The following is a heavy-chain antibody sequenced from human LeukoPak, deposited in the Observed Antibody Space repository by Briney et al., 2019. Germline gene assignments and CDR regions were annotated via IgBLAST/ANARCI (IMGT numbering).Heavy chain of an antibody. D-gene: IGHD3-10*01. CDR1: GFTVSSSY. CDR3: AKEDKGSRGLITS. CDR2: IYNDGRT. V-gene: IGHV3-53*01. J-gene: IGHJ4*02. Sequence: GGSLRLSCAASGFTVSSSYISWVRQAPGKGLEWVSVIYNDGRTYHADSVKGRFTISRDNSKNTVYLQMDTLRAEDTAVYYCAKEDKGSRGLITSWGQGTLVTVSS.